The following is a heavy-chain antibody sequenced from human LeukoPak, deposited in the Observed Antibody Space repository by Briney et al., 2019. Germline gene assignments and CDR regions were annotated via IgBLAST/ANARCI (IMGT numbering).Heavy chain of an antibody. D-gene: IGHD3-22*01. V-gene: IGHV4-39*01. CDR2: IFYSGST. J-gene: IGHJ6*03. CDR3: ARHNYYYDSSGYYRYYYYMDV. CDR1: SGSISTSNYY. Sequence: SETLSLTYTVSSGSISTSNYYWGWVRQPPGKALERIGNIFYSGSTYYSPSLKSRVTISLDTSKNQFSLKLSSVTAADTAVYYCARHNYYYDSSGYYRYYYYMDVWGKGTTVTISS.